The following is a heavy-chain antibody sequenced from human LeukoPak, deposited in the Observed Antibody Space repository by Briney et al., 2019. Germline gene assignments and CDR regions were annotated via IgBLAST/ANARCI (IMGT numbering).Heavy chain of an antibody. J-gene: IGHJ4*02. V-gene: IGHV3-9*01. D-gene: IGHD3-22*01. CDR1: GFTFDDFA. CDR2: ISWNSGSI. CDR3: AKDWSYYDSSGYFSESYFDY. Sequence: GRSLRLSCAASGFTFDDFAMHWVRQAPGKGLEWVSGISWNSGSIGYADSVKGRFTISRDNAKNSLYLQMNSLRAEDTALYYCAKDWSYYDSSGYFSESYFDYWGQGTLVTVSS.